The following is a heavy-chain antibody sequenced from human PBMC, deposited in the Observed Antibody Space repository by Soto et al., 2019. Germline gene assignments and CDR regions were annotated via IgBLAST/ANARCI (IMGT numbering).Heavy chain of an antibody. CDR2: IYYSGST. D-gene: IGHD2-21*02. V-gene: IGHV4-31*03. J-gene: IGHJ6*02. CDR1: GGSISSGGYY. CDR3: ARSGMVTLYYNYSGMAG. Sequence: SETLSLTCTVSGGSISSGGYYWSWIRQHPGKGLEWIGYIYYSGSTYYNPSLKSRVTISVDTSMNQFSLKLSSVTAADTAVNKCARSGMVTLYYNYSGMAGWGQGTTVTVAS.